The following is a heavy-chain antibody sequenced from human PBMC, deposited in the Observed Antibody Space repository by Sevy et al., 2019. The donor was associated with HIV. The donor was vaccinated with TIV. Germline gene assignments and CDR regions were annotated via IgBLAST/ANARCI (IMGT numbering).Heavy chain of an antibody. D-gene: IGHD3-22*01. CDR2: ISSSSSTI. J-gene: IGHJ4*02. Sequence: GSLRLSCAASGFTFSSYSMNWVRQAPGKGLEWVSYISSSSSTIYYADSVKGRFTISRDNAKNSLYLQMNSLRDEDTAVYYCARDPHTYYYDSSGYYPGPDYWGQGTLVTVSS. V-gene: IGHV3-48*02. CDR1: GFTFSSYS. CDR3: ARDPHTYYYDSSGYYPGPDY.